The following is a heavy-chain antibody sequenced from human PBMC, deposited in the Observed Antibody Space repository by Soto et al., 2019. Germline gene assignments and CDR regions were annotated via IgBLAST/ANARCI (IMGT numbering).Heavy chain of an antibody. CDR2: ISPSASDT. V-gene: IGHV3-23*01. CDR1: GFSFSTSS. CDR3: AKGGYTFAYE. J-gene: IGHJ4*02. D-gene: IGHD5-18*01. Sequence: HPGGSLRLSCAASGFSFSTSSMALVRQPPGKGLEWVSAISPSASDTLYADSVKGRFTISRDNSQNTLFLQISSLRADDTAVYYCAKGGYTFAYEWGQGA.